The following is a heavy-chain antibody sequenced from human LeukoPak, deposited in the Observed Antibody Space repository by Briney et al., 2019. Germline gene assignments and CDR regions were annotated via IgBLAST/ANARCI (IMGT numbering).Heavy chain of an antibody. J-gene: IGHJ4*02. D-gene: IGHD3-3*01. CDR1: GYSSSSGYY. Sequence: SETLSLTCAVSGYSSSSGYYWGWIRQPPGKGLEWIGSIYHSGSTYYNPSLKSRVTIPVDTSKNKFSLKLSSVTAADTAVYYCARHKARLRFLEWFPLGVDYWGQGTLVTVSS. CDR3: ARHKARLRFLEWFPLGVDY. V-gene: IGHV4-38-2*01. CDR2: IYHSGST.